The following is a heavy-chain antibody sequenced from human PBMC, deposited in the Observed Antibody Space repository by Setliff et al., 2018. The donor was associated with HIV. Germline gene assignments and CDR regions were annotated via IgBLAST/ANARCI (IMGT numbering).Heavy chain of an antibody. V-gene: IGHV7-4-1*02. CDR2: INTYTGNP. CDR1: GYTFTSYG. D-gene: IGHD3-9*01. CDR3: ARDFLGDPDWSLDY. J-gene: IGHJ4*02. Sequence: VKVSCKASGYTFTSYGMNWVRQAPGQGLEWMGWINTYTGNPTYAQDFTGRFVFSLDTSVSTAYLQISSLTAEDTAVYYCARDFLGDPDWSLDYWGQGTLVTVSS.